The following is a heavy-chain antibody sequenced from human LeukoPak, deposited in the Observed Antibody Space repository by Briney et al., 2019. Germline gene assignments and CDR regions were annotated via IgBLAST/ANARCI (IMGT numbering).Heavy chain of an antibody. D-gene: IGHD6-13*01. CDR2: ISTNGGVT. CDR1: GFTFSRYA. J-gene: IGHJ4*02. CDR3: VKDVGSTYYYFDY. Sequence: GGSLRLSCSASGFTFSRYAMHWVRQAPGKGLEYVSAISTNGGVTYYADSVKGRFTISRDNSKNTLYLEMSSLRVEDTAVYYCVKDVGSTYYYFDYWGQGTLVTVSS. V-gene: IGHV3-64D*09.